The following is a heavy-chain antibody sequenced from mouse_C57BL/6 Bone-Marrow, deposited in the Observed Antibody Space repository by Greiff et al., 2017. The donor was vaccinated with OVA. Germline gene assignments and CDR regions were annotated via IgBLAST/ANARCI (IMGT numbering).Heavy chain of an antibody. D-gene: IGHD2-4*01. V-gene: IGHV5-6*02. CDR1: GFTFSSYG. CDR3: ARRGDDDDVFDY. CDR2: ISSGGSYT. Sequence: EVKVVESGGDLVKPGGSLKLSCAASGFTFSSYGMSWVRQTPDKRLEWVATISSGGSYTYYPDSVKGRFTISRDNAKNTLYLQMSSLKSEDTAMDYCARRGDDDDVFDYWGQGTLVTVSA. J-gene: IGHJ3*01.